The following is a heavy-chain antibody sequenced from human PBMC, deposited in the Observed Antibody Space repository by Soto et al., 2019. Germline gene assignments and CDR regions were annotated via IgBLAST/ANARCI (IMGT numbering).Heavy chain of an antibody. CDR3: AKADSSGWFSRKSGYYFDY. D-gene: IGHD6-19*01. CDR1: GFTFSSYA. V-gene: IGHV3-23*01. CDR2: ISGSGGST. J-gene: IGHJ4*02. Sequence: GGSLRLSCAASGFTFSSYAMSWVRQAPGKGLEWVSAISGSGGSTYYADSVKGRFTISRDNSKNTLYLQMNSLRAEDTAVYYCAKADSSGWFSRKSGYYFDYWGQGTLVTVSS.